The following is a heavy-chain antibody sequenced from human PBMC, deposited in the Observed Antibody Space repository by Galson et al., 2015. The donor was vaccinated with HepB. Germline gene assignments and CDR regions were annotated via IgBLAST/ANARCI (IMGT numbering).Heavy chain of an antibody. Sequence: SLRLSCAASGFTFSSYAMHWVRQAPGKGLEWVAVISYDGSNKYYADSVKGRFTISRDNSKNTLYLQMNSLRAEDTAAYYCARLSGSYGNIDYWGQGTLVTVSS. J-gene: IGHJ4*02. CDR3: ARLSGSYGNIDY. CDR1: GFTFSSYA. V-gene: IGHV3-30*04. D-gene: IGHD1-26*01. CDR2: ISYDGSNK.